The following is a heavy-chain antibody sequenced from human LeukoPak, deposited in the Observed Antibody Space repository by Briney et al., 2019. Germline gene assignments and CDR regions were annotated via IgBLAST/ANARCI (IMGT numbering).Heavy chain of an antibody. CDR3: ARGGDYGDLRYFDY. V-gene: IGHV4-59*01. CDR1: GGSINNYY. CDR2: IYYRGST. J-gene: IGHJ4*02. Sequence: SETLSLTYTVSGGSINNYYWSWIRQPPGKGLEWIGYIYYRGSTNYNPSLKSRVTFSVDTSKNQFSLKLNSVTAADTAVYYCARGGDYGDLRYFDYWGQGTLVTVSS. D-gene: IGHD4-17*01.